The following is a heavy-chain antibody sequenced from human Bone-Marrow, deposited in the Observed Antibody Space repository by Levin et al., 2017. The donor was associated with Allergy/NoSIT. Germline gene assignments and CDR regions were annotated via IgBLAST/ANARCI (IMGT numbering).Heavy chain of an antibody. J-gene: IGHJ6*03. CDR1: GGSISSSRHF. Sequence: SETLSLTCNVSGGSISSSRHFWGWIRQSPGKGLEWIVTIYYRGSGYYNPTLNSRVTISVDTSKTQFSLKMTAVTAADTSVYFCARSSDQVERQFYNDYMDVWGTGTTVTVS. CDR3: ARSSDQVERQFYNDYMDV. D-gene: IGHD1-1*01. CDR2: IYYRGSG. V-gene: IGHV4-39*01.